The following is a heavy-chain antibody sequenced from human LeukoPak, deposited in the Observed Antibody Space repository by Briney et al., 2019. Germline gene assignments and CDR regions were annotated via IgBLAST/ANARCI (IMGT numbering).Heavy chain of an antibody. CDR1: GLTFSTYS. Sequence: GGSLRLXCAASGLTFSTYSMNWVRQAPGQELQSVSSISSSSKYIYYADSVKGRFTISRDNAKNSLYLQMNSLRPDDSAVYYCVPRYCSSTSCEDYWGQGTLVTVSS. V-gene: IGHV3-21*06. J-gene: IGHJ4*02. D-gene: IGHD2-2*01. CDR2: ISSSSKYI. CDR3: VPRYCSSTSCEDY.